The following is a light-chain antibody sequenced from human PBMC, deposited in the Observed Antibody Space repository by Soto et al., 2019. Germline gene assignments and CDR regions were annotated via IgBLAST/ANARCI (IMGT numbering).Light chain of an antibody. CDR2: GAS. CDR3: QQYGAPPIT. CDR1: QTISSNS. J-gene: IGKJ5*01. Sequence: IVLTQSPGILSLSPGERATLSCRASQTISSNSLAWYQQKPGQAPRLLIYGASSRATGIPDRFSGSGSGTEFSLTISRLEPEDFAVYNCQQYGAPPITFGQGTRLEIE. V-gene: IGKV3-20*01.